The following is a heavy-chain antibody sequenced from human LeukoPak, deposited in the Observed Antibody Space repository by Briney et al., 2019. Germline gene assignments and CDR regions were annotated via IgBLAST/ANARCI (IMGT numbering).Heavy chain of an antibody. Sequence: GGSLRLSCVASGFTLSSHEMSWVRQAPGKGLEWVSCISSSSSYMYYADSVKGRFTISRDNAKNSLYLQMNSLRAEDTAVYHCARDMDGCFDYWGQGTLVTVSS. J-gene: IGHJ4*02. V-gene: IGHV3-21*01. CDR3: ARDMDGCFDY. D-gene: IGHD3-10*01. CDR1: GFTLSSHE. CDR2: ISSSSSYM.